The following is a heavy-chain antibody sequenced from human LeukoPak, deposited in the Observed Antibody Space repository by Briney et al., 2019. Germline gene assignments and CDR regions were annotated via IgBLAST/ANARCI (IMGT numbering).Heavy chain of an antibody. CDR1: GGSISSYY. CDR2: IYYSGST. J-gene: IGHJ6*03. CDR3: AVTGTYYYYYMDV. D-gene: IGHD2-21*02. Sequence: PSETLSLTCTVSGGSISSYYWSWIRQPPGKGLEWIGDIYYSGSTNYNPSLKSRVTISVDTSKNQFSLKLSSVTAADTAVYYCAVTGTYYYYYMDVWGKGTTVTISS. V-gene: IGHV4-59*01.